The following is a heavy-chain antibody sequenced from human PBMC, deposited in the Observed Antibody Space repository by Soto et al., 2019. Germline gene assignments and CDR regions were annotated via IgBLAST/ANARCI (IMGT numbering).Heavy chain of an antibody. J-gene: IGHJ5*02. V-gene: IGHV4-31*03. CDR2: IYYSGST. CDR3: ARGTDILGYCSGGSCYPNWFDP. Sequence: SETLSLTCTVSGGSISSGGYYWSWIRQHPGKGLEWIGYIYYSGSTYYDPSLKSRVTISVDTSKNQFSLKLSSVTAADTAVYYCARGTDILGYCSGGSCYPNWFDPWGQGTLVTVSS. CDR1: GGSISSGGYY. D-gene: IGHD2-15*01.